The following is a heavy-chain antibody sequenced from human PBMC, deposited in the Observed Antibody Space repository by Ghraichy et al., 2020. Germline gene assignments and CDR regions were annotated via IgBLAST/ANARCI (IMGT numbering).Heavy chain of an antibody. CDR1: GLTLRSYT. CDR3: AAGYFDHVFDY. J-gene: IGHJ4*02. D-gene: IGHD3-9*01. CDR2: ISGDSRDV. V-gene: IGHV3-21*01. Sequence: GGYLRLSCAAPGLTLRSYTVSWVRQAPGKGLEWLSAISGDSRDVFYADSVEGRFTVSRYNGKNLLFLQMNSLRAADTAVYYCAAGYFDHVFDYWGQGTVVTVSS.